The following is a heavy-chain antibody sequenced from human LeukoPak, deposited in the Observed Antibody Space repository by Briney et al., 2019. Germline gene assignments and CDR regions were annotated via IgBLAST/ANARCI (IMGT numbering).Heavy chain of an antibody. Sequence: GGSLRLSCAASGFTFDDYGMSWARQAPGKGLEWVSGINWNGGSTGYADSVKGRFTISRDNAKNSLYLQMNSLRAEDTALYYCARDLEGYCSGGSCYSFHYFDYWGQGTLVTVSS. V-gene: IGHV3-20*04. CDR3: ARDLEGYCSGGSCYSFHYFDY. CDR1: GFTFDDYG. J-gene: IGHJ4*02. CDR2: INWNGGST. D-gene: IGHD2-15*01.